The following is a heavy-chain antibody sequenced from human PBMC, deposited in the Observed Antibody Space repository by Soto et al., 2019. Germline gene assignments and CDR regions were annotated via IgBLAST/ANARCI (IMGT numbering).Heavy chain of an antibody. V-gene: IGHV3-23*01. CDR1: GFTFSSYA. D-gene: IGHD3-16*02. Sequence: EVQLLESGGGLVQPGGSLRLSCAASGFTFSSYAMSWVRQAPGKGLEWVSAISGSGGSTYYADSVKGRFTISRDNSMNTRYLQMNSLRAEDTAVYYCAKDLRGITFGGVIALDAFDIWGQGTMVTVSS. J-gene: IGHJ3*02. CDR2: ISGSGGST. CDR3: AKDLRGITFGGVIALDAFDI.